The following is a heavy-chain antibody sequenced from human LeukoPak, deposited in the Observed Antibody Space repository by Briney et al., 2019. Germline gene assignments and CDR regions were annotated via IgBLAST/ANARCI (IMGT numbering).Heavy chain of an antibody. CDR3: ARDTRSYDSSGYYFFDF. V-gene: IGHV4-59*01. Sequence: SESLSLACTVSGAFIRRYYWNWLRQPPGKGLEWIGYINYSGSPNSNPSLKSRATISMDTPKYHFSLKLSSVTAADTAVYFCARDTRSYDSSGYYFFDFWGQGTLVTVSS. CDR2: INYSGSP. D-gene: IGHD3-22*01. J-gene: IGHJ4*02. CDR1: GAFIRRYY.